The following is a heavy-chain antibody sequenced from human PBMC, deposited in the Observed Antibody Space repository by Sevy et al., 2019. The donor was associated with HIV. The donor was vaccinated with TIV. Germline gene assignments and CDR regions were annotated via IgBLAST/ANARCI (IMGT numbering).Heavy chain of an antibody. CDR3: AKDLAGPGRRYFDY. V-gene: IGHV3-30*02. Sequence: GGPLSLSCTAPGSPSSTFAIPWVRQVPAKGLEWVTFIRYDGSDKYYPASVKGRFTISRDDSKNTLYLQMDSLRAEDTAIYYCAKDLAGPGRRYFDYWGQGTLVTVSS. D-gene: IGHD6-13*01. J-gene: IGHJ4*02. CDR2: IRYDGSDK. CDR1: GSPSSTFA.